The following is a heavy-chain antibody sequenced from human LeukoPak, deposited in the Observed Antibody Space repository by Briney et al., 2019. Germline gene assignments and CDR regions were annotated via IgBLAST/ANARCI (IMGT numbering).Heavy chain of an antibody. CDR1: GFTFSSYG. Sequence: GGSLRLSCAASGFTFSSYGMHWVRQAPGKGLEWVAVISYDGSNKYYADSVKGRFTISRDNSKNTLYLQMNSLRAEDTAVYHCAKDGMGGYSYGSYFDYGGKGPLVTVS. CDR2: ISYDGSNK. D-gene: IGHD5-18*01. CDR3: AKDGMGGYSYGSYFDY. V-gene: IGHV3-30*18. J-gene: IGHJ4*02.